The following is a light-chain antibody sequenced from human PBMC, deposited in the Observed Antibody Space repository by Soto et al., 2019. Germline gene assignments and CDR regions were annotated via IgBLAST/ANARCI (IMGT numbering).Light chain of an antibody. V-gene: IGKV1-33*01. CDR3: QKYDRVPLP. CDR1: QSISTI. Sequence: IKLSQAPFSQSASLVVRVSMTCRESQSISTILNSYQHKPVKAPKILIYDASNLEAGVPSRCSKSGSGTDFTLPINSMHPEDIAKYYCQKYDRVPLPFGPVIIVDI. J-gene: IGKJ3*01. CDR2: DAS.